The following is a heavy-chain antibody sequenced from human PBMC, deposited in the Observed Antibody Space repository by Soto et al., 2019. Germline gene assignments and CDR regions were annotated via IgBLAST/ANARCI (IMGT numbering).Heavy chain of an antibody. CDR2: ISYSGST. J-gene: IGHJ5*02. V-gene: IGHV4-59*01. Sequence: NPSETLSLTCTVSGGSISPYYWSWIRQPPGKGLEWIGYISYSGSTNYNPSLKSRVTISVDTSKNQFSLRLSSVTAADTAVYFCARDTSSSWYNWFDPWGQGTLVTVSS. CDR1: GGSISPYY. CDR3: ARDTSSSWYNWFDP. D-gene: IGHD6-13*01.